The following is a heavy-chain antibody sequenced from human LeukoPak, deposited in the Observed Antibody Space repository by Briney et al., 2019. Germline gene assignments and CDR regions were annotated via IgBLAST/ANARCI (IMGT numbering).Heavy chain of an antibody. J-gene: IGHJ4*02. CDR3: ARASGSYDY. V-gene: IGHV3-33*01. D-gene: IGHD1-26*01. Sequence: PGRSLRLSCAASGFTFSIYGMHWVRQSPGKGLEWVAVIWNDGSNKCYADSVKGRFTISRDNSKNTLFLQMNSLRAEDTAVYYCARASGSYDYWGQGTLVTVSS. CDR1: GFTFSIYG. CDR2: IWNDGSNK.